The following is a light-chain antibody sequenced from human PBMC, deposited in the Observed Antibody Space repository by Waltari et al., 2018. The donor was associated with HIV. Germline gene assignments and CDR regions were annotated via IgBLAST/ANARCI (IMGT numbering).Light chain of an antibody. CDR3: QQYGISPQT. CDR2: GAS. J-gene: IGKJ2*01. V-gene: IGKV3-20*01. CDR1: QSVSSSS. Sequence: ELVLTQSPGTLSLSPGERATLSCRASQSVSSSSLAWYQQKPGQAPRLLIYGASSRATGIPDRFSGSGSGTDFTLTISRLEPEDFVVYYCQQYGISPQTFGQGTKLEIK.